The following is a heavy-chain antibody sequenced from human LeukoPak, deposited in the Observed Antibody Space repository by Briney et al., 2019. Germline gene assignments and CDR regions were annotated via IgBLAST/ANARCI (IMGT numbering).Heavy chain of an antibody. D-gene: IGHD1-26*01. CDR3: ARGNGELLGYYYYYYMDV. CDR2: INHSGST. V-gene: IGHV4-34*01. J-gene: IGHJ6*03. CDR1: GGSFSGYY. Sequence: SETLSLTCAVYGGSFSGYYWSWIRQPPGKGLEWIGEINHSGSTNYNPSLKSRVTISVDTSKNQFSLKLSSVTAADTAVYYCARGNGELLGYYYYYYMDVWGKGTTVNVSS.